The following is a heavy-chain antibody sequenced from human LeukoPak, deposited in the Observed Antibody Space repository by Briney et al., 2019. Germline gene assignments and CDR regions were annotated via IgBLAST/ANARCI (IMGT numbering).Heavy chain of an antibody. CDR2: ISYDGSNK. CDR3: ARDTPYMVRGPHYGMDV. J-gene: IGHJ6*02. V-gene: IGHV3-30-3*01. CDR1: GFTFSSYA. D-gene: IGHD3-10*01. Sequence: GGSLRLSCAASGFTFSSYAMHWVRQAPGKGLEWVAAISYDGSNKYYADSVKGRFTISRDNSKNTLYLQMNSLRAEDTAVYYCARDTPYMVRGPHYGMDVWGQGTTVTVSS.